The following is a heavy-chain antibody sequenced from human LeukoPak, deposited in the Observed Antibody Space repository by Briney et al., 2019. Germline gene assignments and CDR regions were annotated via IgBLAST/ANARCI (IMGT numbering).Heavy chain of an antibody. CDR1: GGSISSYY. J-gene: IGHJ4*02. CDR2: INHNGEMI. CDR3: ARDYDWAFDY. D-gene: IGHD3-9*01. V-gene: IGHV3-48*02. Sequence: PSETLSLTCTVSGGSISSYYWSWVRQAPGKGLEWVSYINHNGEMIYYADSVKGRFTISRDNAKNSLDLQMNSLRDEDTAVYYCARDYDWAFDYWGQGTLVTVSS.